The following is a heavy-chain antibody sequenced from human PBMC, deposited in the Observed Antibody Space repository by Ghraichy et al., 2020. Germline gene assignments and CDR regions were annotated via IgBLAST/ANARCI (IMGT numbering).Heavy chain of an antibody. V-gene: IGHV4-31*03. CDR3: ARDPNSATVRGDEYFDL. D-gene: IGHD4-17*01. CDR1: GGSISSGGYY. Sequence: SQTLSLTCTVSGGSISSGGYYWSWIRQHPGKGLEWIGYIYYSGSTYYNPSLKSRVTISVDTSKNQFSLKLSSVTAADTAVYYCARDPNSATVRGDEYFDLWGRGTLVTVSS. CDR2: IYYSGST. J-gene: IGHJ2*01.